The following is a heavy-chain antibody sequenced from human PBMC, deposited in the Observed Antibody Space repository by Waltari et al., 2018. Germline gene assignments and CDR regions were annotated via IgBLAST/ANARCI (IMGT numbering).Heavy chain of an antibody. V-gene: IGHV4-39*01. D-gene: IGHD1-26*01. CDR2: IYYSGST. CDR3: ARLDSRSGSYYFDY. CDR1: GGSISSSNYY. J-gene: IGHJ4*02. Sequence: QLQLQESGPGLVKPSETLSLTCTVSGGSISSSNYYWSWIRQPPGKGLEWIGNIYYSGSTYYNPSLKSRVTIYIDTSKNQFSLKLSSVTAADTAVYFCARLDSRSGSYYFDYWGQGTLVTVSS.